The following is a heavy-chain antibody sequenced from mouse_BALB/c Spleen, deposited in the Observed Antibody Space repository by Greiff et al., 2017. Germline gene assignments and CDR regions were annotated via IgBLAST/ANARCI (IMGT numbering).Heavy chain of an antibody. CDR1: GYTFTSYW. V-gene: IGHV1-52*01. CDR3: ARTRYYGSSSFAY. Sequence: QVHVKQSGAELVRPGASVKLSCKASGYTFTSYWMNWVKQRPEQGLEWIGRIDPYDSETHYNQKFKDKAILTVDKSSSTAYMQLSSLTSEDSAVYYCARTRYYGSSSFAYWGQGTLVTVSA. CDR2: IDPYDSET. D-gene: IGHD1-1*01. J-gene: IGHJ3*01.